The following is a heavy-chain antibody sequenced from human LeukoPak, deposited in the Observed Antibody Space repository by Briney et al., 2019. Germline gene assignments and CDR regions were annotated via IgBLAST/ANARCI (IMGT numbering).Heavy chain of an antibody. V-gene: IGHV3-23*01. J-gene: IGHJ5*01. Sequence: QPGGPLRLSCAASGFTFSIYAMSWVRQAPGKGLEWVSSTSSGGDYTYYAGSVKGRFTISRDNSKNTLYLQMNSLRAEDTATYYCAKDRPNYYESNGHYYRRDGDSWGQGTLVTVSS. CDR3: AKDRPNYYESNGHYYRRDGDS. D-gene: IGHD3-22*01. CDR2: TSSGGDYT. CDR1: GFTFSIYA.